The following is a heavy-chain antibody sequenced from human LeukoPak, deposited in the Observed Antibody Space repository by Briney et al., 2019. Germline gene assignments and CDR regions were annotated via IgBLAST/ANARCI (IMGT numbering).Heavy chain of an antibody. CDR3: ARGDYDFWSGCYKGRLGFDP. Sequence: ASVKVSCKAPGYTFTSYDINWVRQATGQGLEWMGWMNPNSGNTGYAQKFQGRVTMTRNTSISTAYMELSSLRSEDTAVYYCARGDYDFWSGCYKGRLGFDPWGQGTPVTVSS. CDR1: GYTFTSYD. CDR2: MNPNSGNT. V-gene: IGHV1-8*01. J-gene: IGHJ5*02. D-gene: IGHD3-3*01.